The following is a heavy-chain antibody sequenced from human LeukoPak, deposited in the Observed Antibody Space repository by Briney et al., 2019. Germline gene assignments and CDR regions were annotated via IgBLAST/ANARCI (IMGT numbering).Heavy chain of an antibody. V-gene: IGHV3-21*01. J-gene: IGHJ4*02. CDR1: GFTFSIYT. Sequence: GGSLRLSCVASGFTFSIYTMSWVRQAPGKGLEWVSSITSSSSSIYSADSVKGRLTIFRDNAKNSLYLEMNSLRDEDTAVYYCARGLAWGAYWGQGTLVTVSS. CDR2: ITSSSSSI. D-gene: IGHD4/OR15-4a*01. CDR3: ARGLAWGAY.